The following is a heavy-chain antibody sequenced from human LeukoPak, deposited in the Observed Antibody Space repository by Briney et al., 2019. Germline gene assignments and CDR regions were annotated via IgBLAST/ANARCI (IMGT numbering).Heavy chain of an antibody. CDR3: VKGRISEDGLDF. D-gene: IGHD6-13*01. Sequence: GGSLRLSCAASGFTFSSYAMSWVRQAPGKGPEWVSTISIDGGRTYYADSVKGRFTISRDNSKNMLYLQMNSLRAEDTAVYYCVKGRISEDGLDFWGQGTLVTVSS. V-gene: IGHV3-23*01. J-gene: IGHJ4*02. CDR2: ISIDGGRT. CDR1: GFTFSSYA.